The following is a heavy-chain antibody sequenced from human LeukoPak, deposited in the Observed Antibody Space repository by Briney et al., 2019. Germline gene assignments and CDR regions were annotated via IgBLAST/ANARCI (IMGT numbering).Heavy chain of an antibody. CDR3: ARGRDDYVWGSYRYIRLYYFDY. J-gene: IGHJ4*02. V-gene: IGHV4-39*07. CDR1: GGSISSSSYY. D-gene: IGHD3-16*02. CDR2: IYYSGST. Sequence: PSETLSLTCTVSGGSISSSSYYWGWIRQPPGKGLEWIGSIYYSGSTYYNPSLKSRVTISVDTSKNQFSLKLSSVTAADTAVYYCARGRDDYVWGSYRYIRLYYFDYWGQGTLVTVSS.